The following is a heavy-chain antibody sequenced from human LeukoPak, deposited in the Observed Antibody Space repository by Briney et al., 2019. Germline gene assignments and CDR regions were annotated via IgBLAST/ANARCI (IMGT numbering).Heavy chain of an antibody. Sequence: GGSLRLSCAASGFSFSGHWMHWARHLPGKGLVWVSRISPTGSTTSYADSVKGRFTVSRDNAKNTLYLQVNNLRAEDTAVYYCARGPSSNWSGLDFWGQGTLLTVSS. CDR1: GFSFSGHW. V-gene: IGHV3-74*01. J-gene: IGHJ4*02. CDR2: ISPTGSTT. D-gene: IGHD6-13*01. CDR3: ARGPSSNWSGLDF.